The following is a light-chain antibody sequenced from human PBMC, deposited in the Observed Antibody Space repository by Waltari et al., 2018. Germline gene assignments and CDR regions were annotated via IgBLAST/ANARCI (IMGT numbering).Light chain of an antibody. CDR1: QSIGRY. CDR3: QKHDRLPAT. J-gene: IGKJ1*01. CDR2: GAS. V-gene: IGKV3-20*01. Sequence: DTLSLSPGERATLSCRASQSIGRYLVWYQQKPGQAPRLLIYGASTRASGIPDRFSGSGSGTDFSLTISRLEPEDFAVYHCQKHDRLPATFGQGTKVEIK.